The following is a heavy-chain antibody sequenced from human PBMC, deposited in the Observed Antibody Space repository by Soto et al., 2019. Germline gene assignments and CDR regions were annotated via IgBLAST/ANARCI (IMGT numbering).Heavy chain of an antibody. J-gene: IGHJ4*02. D-gene: IGHD3-16*01. CDR1: GFTFSSYG. CDR3: AREGGVYDYVWGSYSSPFDFDD. V-gene: IGHV3-33*01. CDR2: IWYDGSNK. Sequence: GGSLRLSCAASGFTFSSYGMHWVRQAPGKGLEWVAVIWYDGSNKYYADSVKGRFTISRDNSKNTLYLQMNSLRAEDTAVYYCAREGGVYDYVWGSYSSPFDFDDWGQGTLVTVSS.